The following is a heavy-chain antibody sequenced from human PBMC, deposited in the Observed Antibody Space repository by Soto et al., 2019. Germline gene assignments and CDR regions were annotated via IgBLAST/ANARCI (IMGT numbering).Heavy chain of an antibody. CDR1: VFTFSSYA. D-gene: IGHD2-8*01. CDR3: ARVGAGYCTNGVCPTGPIDP. J-gene: IGHJ5*02. Sequence: GASVRVSCQSSVFTFSSYAISWVRQAPGQGLEWMGGIIPIFGTANYAQKFQGRVTITADKSTSTAYMELSSLRSEDTAVYYCARVGAGYCTNGVCPTGPIDPWGQGTLVTVSS. V-gene: IGHV1-69*06. CDR2: IIPIFGTA.